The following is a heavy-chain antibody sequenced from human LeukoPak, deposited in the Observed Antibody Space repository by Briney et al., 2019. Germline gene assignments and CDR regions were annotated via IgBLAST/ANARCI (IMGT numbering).Heavy chain of an antibody. J-gene: IGHJ5*02. D-gene: IGHD6-19*01. CDR3: ARDHEWLVNNWFDP. CDR1: GYTFTGYY. Sequence: ASVKVSCKASGYTFTGYYMHWVRQAPGQGLEWMGWINPNSGGTNHAQKFQGRVTMTRDTSISTAYMELSRLRSDDTAVYYCARDHEWLVNNWFDPWGQGTLVTVSS. V-gene: IGHV1-2*02. CDR2: INPNSGGT.